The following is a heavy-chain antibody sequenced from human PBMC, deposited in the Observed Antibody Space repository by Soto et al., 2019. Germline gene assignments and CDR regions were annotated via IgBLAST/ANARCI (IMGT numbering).Heavy chain of an antibody. CDR2: ISYDGSNK. CDR1: GFTFSSYG. CDR3: AKDCRVEVNYYYYYMDG. D-gene: IGHD1-26*01. J-gene: IGHJ6*03. Sequence: QVQLVESGGGVVPPGRYLRLSCAASGFTFSSYGMHWVRQAPGKGLAWAAVISYDGSNKYYAESVKGRFTISRDNFKNTLYLQMNSLRVEVTAVYYWAKDCRVEVNYYYYYMDGWGKGTTVTVSS. V-gene: IGHV3-30*18.